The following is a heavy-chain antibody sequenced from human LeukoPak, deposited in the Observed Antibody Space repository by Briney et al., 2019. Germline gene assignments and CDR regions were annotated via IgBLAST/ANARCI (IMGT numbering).Heavy chain of an antibody. CDR1: GFAFNIYA. V-gene: IGHV3-23*01. J-gene: IGHJ4*02. CDR3: ARGRGSDNVLPRFDY. D-gene: IGHD3-10*01. CDR2: ISGSGGNT. Sequence: GGSLRLSCVASGFAFNIYAMSWVRQAPGKGLEWVSSISGSGGNTYYADSVEGRFTISRDNSKNTLLLQMISLRAEDTALYYCARGRGSDNVLPRFDYWGQGTLVTVSS.